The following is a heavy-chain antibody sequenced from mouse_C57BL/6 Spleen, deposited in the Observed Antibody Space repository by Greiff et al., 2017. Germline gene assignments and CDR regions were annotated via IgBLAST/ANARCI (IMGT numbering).Heavy chain of an antibody. D-gene: IGHD1-1*01. CDR1: GYSITSGYY. CDR2: ISYDGSN. V-gene: IGHV3-6*01. Sequence: EVQLQQSGPGLVKPSQSLSLTCSVTGYSITSGYYWNWIRQFPGNKLEWMGYISYDGSNNYNPSLKNRISITRDPSKNQFFLKLNSVTTEDTATYYCALVADYAMDYWGQGTSVTVSS. J-gene: IGHJ4*01. CDR3: ALVADYAMDY.